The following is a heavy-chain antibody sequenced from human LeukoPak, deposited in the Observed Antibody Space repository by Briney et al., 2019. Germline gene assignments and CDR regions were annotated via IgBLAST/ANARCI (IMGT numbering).Heavy chain of an antibody. CDR1: GFTFSSYW. J-gene: IGHJ6*02. V-gene: IGHV3-7*01. D-gene: IGHD2-15*01. CDR3: ARDRYHYYGLDV. Sequence: PGGSLRLSCAASGFTFSSYWMSWVRQAPGKGLEWVANIKEDGSEKYYVDSVKGRFTISRDNAKNSLCLQMNSLRDEDTAVYYCARDRYHYYGLDVWGQGTTVTVS. CDR2: IKEDGSEK.